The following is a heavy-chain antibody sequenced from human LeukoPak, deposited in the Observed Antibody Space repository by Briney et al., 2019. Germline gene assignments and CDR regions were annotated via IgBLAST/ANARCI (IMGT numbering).Heavy chain of an antibody. CDR2: IIPIFGTA. J-gene: IGHJ4*02. CDR1: GGTFSSYA. V-gene: IGHV1-69*13. D-gene: IGHD4-17*01. Sequence: ASVTVSCEASGGTFSSYAISWVRQAPGQGLEWMGGIIPIFGTANYAQKFQGRVTITADESTSTAYMELSSLRSEDTAVYYCARDPPGVKGDYNYQFDYWGQGTLVTVSS. CDR3: ARDPPGVKGDYNYQFDY.